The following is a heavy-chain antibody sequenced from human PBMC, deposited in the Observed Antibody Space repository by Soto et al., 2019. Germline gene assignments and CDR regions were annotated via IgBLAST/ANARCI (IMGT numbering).Heavy chain of an antibody. CDR3: ARQRDSSGWNYFDF. CDR2: IWYDGNTK. Sequence: GGSLTLSCAASGFTFSSYSMHWVRQAPGKGLEWVGDIWYDGNTKYYADSVKGRITISRTNSRNTLYLQRTITTAEDAAVFYYARQRDSSGWNYFDFWGPETLVT. J-gene: IGHJ4*02. V-gene: IGHV3-33*01. CDR1: GFTFSSYS. D-gene: IGHD6-19*01.